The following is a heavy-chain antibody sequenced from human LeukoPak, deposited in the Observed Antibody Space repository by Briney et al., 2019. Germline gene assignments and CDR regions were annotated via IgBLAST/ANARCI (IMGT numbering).Heavy chain of an antibody. D-gene: IGHD3-22*01. V-gene: IGHV4-30-4*01. CDR2: IYYSGST. Sequence: SQTLSLTCTVSGGSISSGDYYWSWIRQPPGKGLEWIGYIYYSGSTYYNPSLKSRVTISVDTSKNQFSLKLSSVTAADTAVYYCARGDDSSGYWDYYFDTGAREPWSPSPQ. CDR3: ARGDDSSGYWDYYFDT. CDR1: GGSISSGDYY. J-gene: IGHJ4*02.